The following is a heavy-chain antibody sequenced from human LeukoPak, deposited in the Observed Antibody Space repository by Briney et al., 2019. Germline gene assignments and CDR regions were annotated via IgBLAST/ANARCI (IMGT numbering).Heavy chain of an antibody. D-gene: IGHD2-21*01. CDR1: GFTFSAHS. CDR2: IGSSSYI. CDR3: ARDNSADY. Sequence: GGSLRLSCVASGFTFSAHSMNWVRQAPGKGLEWVSSIGSSSYINYADSVKGRFTISRDNTKNSLYLQMNSLRAEDTAVYYCARDNSADYWGQGTLVTVSS. J-gene: IGHJ4*02. V-gene: IGHV3-21*01.